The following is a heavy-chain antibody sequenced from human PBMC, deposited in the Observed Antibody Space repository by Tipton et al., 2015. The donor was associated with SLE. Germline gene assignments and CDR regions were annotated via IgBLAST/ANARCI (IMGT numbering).Heavy chain of an antibody. J-gene: IGHJ2*01. D-gene: IGHD3-22*01. CDR3: AREPKDYYDSSGVRGYFDL. Sequence: GLVKPSETLSLTCAVYGGSFSGYYWSWIRQPPGKGLEWIGEINHSGSTNYNPSLKSRVTISVDTSKNQFSLKLSSVTAADTAVYYCAREPKDYYDSSGVRGYFDLWGRGTLVTVSS. V-gene: IGHV4-34*01. CDR2: INHSGST. CDR1: GGSFSGYY.